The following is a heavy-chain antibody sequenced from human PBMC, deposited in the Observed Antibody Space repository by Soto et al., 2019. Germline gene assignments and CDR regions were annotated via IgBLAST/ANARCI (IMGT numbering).Heavy chain of an antibody. CDR3: ARRNGWFGELPENYYYYGMDV. CDR1: GGSFSCYY. CDR2: INHSGST. D-gene: IGHD3-10*01. Sequence: PSETLSLTCAVYGGSFSCYYWSWSGQPPGKGLEWIGEINHSGSTNYNPSLKSRVTISVDTSKNQFSLKLSSVTAADTAVYYCARRNGWFGELPENYYYYGMDVWGQGTTVTVSS. J-gene: IGHJ6*02. V-gene: IGHV4-34*01.